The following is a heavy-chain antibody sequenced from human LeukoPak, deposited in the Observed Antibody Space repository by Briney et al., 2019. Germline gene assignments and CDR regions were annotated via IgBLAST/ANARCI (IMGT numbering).Heavy chain of an antibody. J-gene: IGHJ5*02. D-gene: IGHD5-24*01. CDR2: INHSGST. Sequence: SETLSVTCAVYGGSFSGYYWSWIRQPPGKGLEWIGEINHSGSTNYNPSLKSRVTISVDTSKNQFSLKLSSVTAADTAVYYCARGIARLQRSWFDPWGQGTLVTVSS. CDR1: GGSFSGYY. CDR3: ARGIARLQRSWFDP. V-gene: IGHV4-34*01.